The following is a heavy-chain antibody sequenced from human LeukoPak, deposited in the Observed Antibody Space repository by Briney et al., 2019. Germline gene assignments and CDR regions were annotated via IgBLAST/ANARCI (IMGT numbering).Heavy chain of an antibody. D-gene: IGHD3-22*01. V-gene: IGHV3-21*01. J-gene: IGHJ4*02. Sequence: RPGGSLRLSCAASGFTFSSYSMNWVRQAPGKGLEWVSSISSSSSYIYYADSVKGRFTISRDNAKNSLYLQMNSLRAEDTAVYYCARRMGPYDSSGYSNYWGQGTLVTVSS. CDR3: ARRMGPYDSSGYSNY. CDR2: ISSSSSYI. CDR1: GFTFSSYS.